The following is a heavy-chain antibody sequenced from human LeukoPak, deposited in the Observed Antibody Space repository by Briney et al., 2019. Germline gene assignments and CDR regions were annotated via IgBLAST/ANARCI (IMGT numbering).Heavy chain of an antibody. D-gene: IGHD3-16*01. V-gene: IGHV3-64*02. J-gene: IGHJ4*02. Sequence: GGSLRLSCAASGFSFSSYAMHWVRQAPGKGLEYVSVISSDGGGTYYADSVKGRFTVSRDNSKNTLYLQMGSLRAEDMAVYYCARGVMSAVFVYWGQGALVAVSS. CDR2: ISSDGGGT. CDR1: GFSFSSYA. CDR3: ARGVMSAVFVY.